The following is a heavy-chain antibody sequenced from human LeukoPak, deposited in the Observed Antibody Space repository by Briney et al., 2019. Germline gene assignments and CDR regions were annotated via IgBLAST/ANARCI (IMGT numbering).Heavy chain of an antibody. D-gene: IGHD1-26*01. Sequence: ASVKVSCKASGYTFTTYAVHWVRQAPGQGLEWMRWINAGNGDTRYSQKFQDRVTLTRDTSANTVYLELSSLRSEDTAVYYCARGRRSGSPTGQFYLDFWGQGDPVTVSS. J-gene: IGHJ4*02. V-gene: IGHV1-3*01. CDR1: GYTFTTYA. CDR3: ARGRRSGSPTGQFYLDF. CDR2: INAGNGDT.